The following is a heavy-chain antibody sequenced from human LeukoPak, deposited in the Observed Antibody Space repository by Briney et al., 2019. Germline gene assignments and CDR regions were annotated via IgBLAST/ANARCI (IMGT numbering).Heavy chain of an antibody. CDR2: IYYSGST. J-gene: IGHJ2*01. CDR1: YGSISGYY. D-gene: IGHD6-13*01. V-gene: IGHV4-59*08. CDR3: ARLGPYSSSWYAYWYFDL. Sequence: SETLSLTCSVSYGSISGYYWSWIRQPPGKGLEWIGYIYYSGSTNYNPSLKSRVTISVDTSKNQFSLKLSSVTAADTAVYYCARLGPYSSSWYAYWYFDLWGRGTLVTVSS.